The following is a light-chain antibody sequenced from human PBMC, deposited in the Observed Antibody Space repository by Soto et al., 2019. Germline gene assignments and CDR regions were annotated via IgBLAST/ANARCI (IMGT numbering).Light chain of an antibody. V-gene: IGKV1-27*01. CDR2: AAS. Sequence: DIQMTQSPSSLSASVGDRVTITCRASQGISNYLSWYQQKPGKVPKLLIYAASTLQSGVPSRFSSSGSGTDFTLTISSLQTEDVATYYCQKYNSAPYTFGQGTKLEIK. CDR1: QGISNY. J-gene: IGKJ2*01. CDR3: QKYNSAPYT.